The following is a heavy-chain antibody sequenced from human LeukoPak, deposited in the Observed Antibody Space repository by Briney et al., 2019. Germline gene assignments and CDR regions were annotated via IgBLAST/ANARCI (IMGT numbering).Heavy chain of an antibody. CDR3: ARALYTWLQPSFGT. V-gene: IGHV1-2*02. Sequence: ASVKVSCKGSASPFTSHATSWVRQAPGQGLEWMGWINPDSGATNYAQKFQGRVTMTRDTSISTAYMGLSRLRSDDTAVYYCARALYTWLQPSFGTWGQGTLVTVSS. CDR1: ASPFTSHA. J-gene: IGHJ5*02. D-gene: IGHD5-18*01. CDR2: INPDSGAT.